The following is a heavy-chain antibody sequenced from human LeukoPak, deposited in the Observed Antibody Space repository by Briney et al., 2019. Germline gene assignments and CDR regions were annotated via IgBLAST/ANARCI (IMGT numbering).Heavy chain of an antibody. D-gene: IGHD3-10*01. Sequence: GGSLRLSCATSGFTFSDSAIHWVRQASGKGLEWVGRIRSKSNSYAASVQGRFTLSRDGSKNTAYLQMNSLKTEDTAMYYCTTTIYGSGKAGYWGQGTLVTVSS. J-gene: IGHJ4*02. CDR3: TTTIYGSGKAGY. CDR1: GFTFSDSA. V-gene: IGHV3-73*01. CDR2: IRSKSNS.